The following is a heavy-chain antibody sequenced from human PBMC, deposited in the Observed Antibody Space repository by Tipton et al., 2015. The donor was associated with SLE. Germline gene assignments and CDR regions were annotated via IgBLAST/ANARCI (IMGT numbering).Heavy chain of an antibody. D-gene: IGHD3-10*01. Sequence: GSLRLSCAASGFTFSDYDMQWVRQAPGKGLEWVAFIRVDGNTKYYADSVKGRFTISRDTSKNTLYLQIHSLRADDTAVFYCARGNPASYFFDLWGQGALVPVPP. V-gene: IGHV3-30*02. CDR1: GFTFSDYD. CDR3: ARGNPASYFFDL. CDR2: IRVDGNTK. J-gene: IGHJ4*02.